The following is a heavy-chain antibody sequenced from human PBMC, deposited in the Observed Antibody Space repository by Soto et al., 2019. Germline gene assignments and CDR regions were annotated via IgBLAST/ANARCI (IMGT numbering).Heavy chain of an antibody. Sequence: ASVKVSCKASGFTFTSSAVQWVRQARGQRLEWIGWIVVGSGNTNYAQKFQERVTITRDMSTSTAYMELSSLRSEDTAVYYCAADPDYDFWSGYDYWGQGTLVTVSS. J-gene: IGHJ4*02. CDR2: IVVGSGNT. CDR3: AADPDYDFWSGYDY. V-gene: IGHV1-58*01. CDR1: GFTFTSSA. D-gene: IGHD3-3*01.